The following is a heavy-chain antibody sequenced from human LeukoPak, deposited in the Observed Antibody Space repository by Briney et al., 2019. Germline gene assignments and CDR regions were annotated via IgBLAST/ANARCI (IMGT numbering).Heavy chain of an antibody. CDR3: ASSGGFYGPPKY. V-gene: IGHV3-30-3*01. Sequence: GGSLRLSCAASGFTFSSYAMHWVRQAPGKGLEWVAVISYDGSNKYYADSVKGRFTISRDNSKNTLYLQMNSLRAEDTAVYYCASSGGFYGPPKYWGQGTLVTVSS. J-gene: IGHJ4*02. D-gene: IGHD4-17*01. CDR2: ISYDGSNK. CDR1: GFTFSSYA.